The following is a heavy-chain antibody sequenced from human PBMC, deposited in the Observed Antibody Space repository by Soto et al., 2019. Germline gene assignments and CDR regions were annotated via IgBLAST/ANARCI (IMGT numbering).Heavy chain of an antibody. CDR2: IYPGDSDT. J-gene: IGHJ6*01. V-gene: IGHV5-51*01. CDR3: ARLSDYXFWSGYYTSYYYYGMDV. D-gene: IGHD3-3*01. Sequence: GESLKISCKGSGYSFTIYWIGWVRQMPGKGLEWMGIIYPGDSDTRYSPSFQGQVTISADKSISTAYLQWSSLKASDTAMYYCARLSDYXFWSGYYTSYYYYGMDVWGQGTTVTVSS. CDR1: GYSFTIYW.